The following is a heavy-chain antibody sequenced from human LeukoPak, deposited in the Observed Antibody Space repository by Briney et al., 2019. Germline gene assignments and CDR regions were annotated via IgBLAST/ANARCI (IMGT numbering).Heavy chain of an antibody. CDR2: IVVGSGNT. D-gene: IGHD6-25*01. CDR3: AADSSGNDAFDI. V-gene: IGHV1-58*02. J-gene: IGHJ3*02. CDR1: GFTFTSSA. Sequence: SVKVSCKASGFTFTSSAMQWVRQARGQRLEWIGWIVVGSGNTNYAQKFQERVTITRDMSTSTAYMELSSLRSEDTAVYYCAADSSGNDAFDIWGQGTMVTVSS.